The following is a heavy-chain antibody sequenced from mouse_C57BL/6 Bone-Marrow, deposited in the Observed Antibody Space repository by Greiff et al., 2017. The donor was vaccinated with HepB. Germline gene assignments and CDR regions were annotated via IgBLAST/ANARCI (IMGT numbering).Heavy chain of an antibody. Sequence: HLHQSWSELVRPGASVTLSCKASGYTFTDYEMHWVKQTPVHGLEWIGAIDPETGGTAYNQKFKGKAILTADKSSSTAYMELRSLTSEDSAVYYCTRDYYGSSYLGWFAYWGQGTLVTVSA. CDR3: TRDYYGSSYLGWFAY. CDR2: IDPETGGT. D-gene: IGHD1-1*01. V-gene: IGHV1-15*01. J-gene: IGHJ3*01. CDR1: GYTFTDYE.